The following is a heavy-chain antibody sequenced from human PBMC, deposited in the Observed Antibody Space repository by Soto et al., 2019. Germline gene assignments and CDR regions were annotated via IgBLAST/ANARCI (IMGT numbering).Heavy chain of an antibody. Sequence: QVQLVQSGAEVKKPGASVKVSCKASGYTFTSYGISWVRQAPGQGLEWMGWITAYNGNTNNAQKLQGRVTMTTDTSTSTAYMELRSLRSDEPPGYYGARDSSYSMDSWGQGTLVTVSS. CDR1: GYTFTSYG. CDR2: ITAYNGNT. D-gene: IGHD2-21*01. CDR3: ARDSSYSMDS. J-gene: IGHJ4*02. V-gene: IGHV1-18*01.